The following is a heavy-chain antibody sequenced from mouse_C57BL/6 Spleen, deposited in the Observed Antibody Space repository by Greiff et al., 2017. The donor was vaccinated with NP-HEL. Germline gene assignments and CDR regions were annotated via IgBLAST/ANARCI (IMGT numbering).Heavy chain of an antibody. D-gene: IGHD4-1*01. CDR3: ARSTGTGY. CDR2: ILPGSGST. V-gene: IGHV1-9*01. J-gene: IGHJ2*01. CDR1: GYTFTGYW. Sequence: VQLQQSGAELMKPGASVKLSCKATGYTFTGYWIEWVKQRPGHGLEWIGEILPGSGSTNYNVKFKGKATFTADTSSNTAYMQLSSLTTEDSAIYYCARSTGTGYWGQGTTLTVSS.